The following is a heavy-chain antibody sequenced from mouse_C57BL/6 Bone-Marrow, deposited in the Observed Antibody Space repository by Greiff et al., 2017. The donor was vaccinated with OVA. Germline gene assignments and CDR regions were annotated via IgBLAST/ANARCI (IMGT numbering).Heavy chain of an antibody. V-gene: IGHV1-42*01. CDR2: INPSTGGT. CDR1: GYSFTGYY. J-gene: IGHJ4*01. D-gene: IGHD3-2*02. Sequence: VQLQQSGPELVKPGASVKISCKASGYSFTGYYMNWVKQSPEKSLEWIGEINPSTGGTTYNQKFKAKATLTVDKSSSTAYMQLKSLTSEDSAVYYCAQDVDSSGIYAMDYWGQGTSVTVSS. CDR3: AQDVDSSGIYAMDY.